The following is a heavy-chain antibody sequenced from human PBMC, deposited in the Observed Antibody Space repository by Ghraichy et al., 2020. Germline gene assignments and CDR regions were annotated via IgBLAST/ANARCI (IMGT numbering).Heavy chain of an antibody. CDR3: AKHVHTSRPRGGLDY. V-gene: IGHV3-23*01. CDR1: GFTLSSYA. Sequence: GGSLRLSCAASGFTLSSYAMSWVRRAPGKELEWVSSNSASGGSTYYADSVKGRFTISRDNSKNTVFLQMNSLRADDTAIYYCAKHVHTSRPRGGLDYWGQGTLVTVSS. D-gene: IGHD6-6*01. CDR2: NSASGGST. J-gene: IGHJ4*02.